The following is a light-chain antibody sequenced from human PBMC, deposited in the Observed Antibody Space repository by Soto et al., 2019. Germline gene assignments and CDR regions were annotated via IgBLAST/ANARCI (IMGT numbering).Light chain of an antibody. J-gene: IGKJ2*01. Sequence: EIVLTQSPGTLSLSPGERATLSCRASQSVSSSYLAGYQQKPGQAPRLLIYDASSRDTGIPDRFSGSGSGTDFTLTISRLEPEDFAVYYCQQYGSSPYTFGQGTKLEIK. CDR1: QSVSSSY. V-gene: IGKV3-20*01. CDR3: QQYGSSPYT. CDR2: DAS.